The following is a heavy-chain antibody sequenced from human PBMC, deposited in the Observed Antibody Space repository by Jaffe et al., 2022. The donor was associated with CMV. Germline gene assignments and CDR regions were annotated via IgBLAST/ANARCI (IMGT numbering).Heavy chain of an antibody. D-gene: IGHD4-17*01. V-gene: IGHV4-39*01. Sequence: QLQLQESGPGLVKPSETLSLTCTVSGGSISSSSYYWGWIRQPPGKGLEWIGSIYYSGSTYYNPSLKSRVTISVDTSKNQFSLKLSSVTAADTAVYYCARHTAHDYGGNVRSYYYYYGMDVWGQGTTVTVSS. J-gene: IGHJ6*02. CDR1: GGSISSSSYY. CDR2: IYYSGST. CDR3: ARHTAHDYGGNVRSYYYYYGMDV.